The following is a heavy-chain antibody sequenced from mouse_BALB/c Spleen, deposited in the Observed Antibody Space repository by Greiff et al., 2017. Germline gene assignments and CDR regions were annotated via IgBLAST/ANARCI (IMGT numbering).Heavy chain of an antibody. V-gene: IGHV1-12*01. CDR1: GYTFTSYN. CDR2: IYPGNGDT. J-gene: IGHJ3*01. CDR3: ARIRGLGWLLWFAY. D-gene: IGHD2-3*01. Sequence: LQQPGAELVKPGASVKMSCKASGYTFTSYNMHWVKQTPGQGLEWIGAIYPGNGDTSYNQKFKGKATLTADKSSSTAYMQLSSLTSEDSAVYYCARIRGLGWLLWFAYWGQGTLVTVSA.